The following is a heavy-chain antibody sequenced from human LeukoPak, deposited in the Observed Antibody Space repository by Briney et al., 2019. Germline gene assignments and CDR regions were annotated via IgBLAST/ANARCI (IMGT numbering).Heavy chain of an antibody. CDR2: IYYSGST. Sequence: PSETLSLTCTVSGGSISSHYWSWIRQPPGKGLEWIGYIYYSGSTNYNPSLKSRVTISVDTSKNQFSLKLSSVTAADTAVYYCARDMSDWGQGTLVTVSS. CDR1: GGSISSHY. CDR3: ARDMSD. D-gene: IGHD3-16*01. V-gene: IGHV4-59*11. J-gene: IGHJ4*02.